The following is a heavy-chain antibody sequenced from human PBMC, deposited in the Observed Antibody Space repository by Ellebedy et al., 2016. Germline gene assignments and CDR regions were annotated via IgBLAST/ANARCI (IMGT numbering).Heavy chain of an antibody. D-gene: IGHD3-22*01. J-gene: IGHJ4*02. CDR1: GFTVSSNY. Sequence: GESLKISXAASGFTVSSNYMSWVRQAPGKGLEWVSVIYSGGSTYYADSVKGRFTISRDNSKNTLYLQMNSLRAEDTAVYYCARDRGYYDSSGYYADYWGQGTLVTVSS. CDR2: IYSGGST. V-gene: IGHV3-66*01. CDR3: ARDRGYYDSSGYYADY.